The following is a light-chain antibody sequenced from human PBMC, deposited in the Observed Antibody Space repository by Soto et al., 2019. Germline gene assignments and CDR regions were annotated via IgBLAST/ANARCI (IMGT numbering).Light chain of an antibody. CDR2: KAT. V-gene: IGKV1-5*03. Sequence: DIQMTQSPSTLSASVGDGVTITCRASTSIGSWLAWYQQKPGKAPKLLIYKATNLQSGVPSRFSGSGSGTYFSRTISSLQPVDSATYFCQQYNDFQYTFGPGTKLEI. CDR1: TSIGSW. J-gene: IGKJ2*01. CDR3: QQYNDFQYT.